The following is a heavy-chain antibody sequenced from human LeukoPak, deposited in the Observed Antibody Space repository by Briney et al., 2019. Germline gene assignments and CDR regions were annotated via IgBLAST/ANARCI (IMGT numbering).Heavy chain of an antibody. V-gene: IGHV1-18*01. CDR2: ISGHTGKT. J-gene: IGHJ4*02. CDR3: AREGGGYSYGCDY. CDR1: GYTFTSYA. D-gene: IGHD5-18*01. Sequence: ASVKVSCKTSGYTFTSYAISWVRQAPGQGLEWMGWISGHTGKTSFAQKFQGRVTLTTHTSTSTAYMELRSLRSEDTAVYYCAREGGGYSYGCDYWGQGTLVTVSS.